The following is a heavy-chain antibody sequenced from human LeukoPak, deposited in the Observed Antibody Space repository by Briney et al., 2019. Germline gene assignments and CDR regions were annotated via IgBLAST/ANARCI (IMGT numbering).Heavy chain of an antibody. CDR3: ARTVGYGDYSWFDP. D-gene: IGHD4-17*01. CDR1: GGSISSNNW. CDR2: MYHSGNI. V-gene: IGHV4-4*02. J-gene: IGHJ5*02. Sequence: PSETLSLTCTVSGGSISSNNWWSWVRQPPGKGLEWIGEMYHSGNINYNPSLKSRATISVDKSKNQFSLKLSFVTAADTAVYYCARTVGYGDYSWFDPWGQGTLVTVSS.